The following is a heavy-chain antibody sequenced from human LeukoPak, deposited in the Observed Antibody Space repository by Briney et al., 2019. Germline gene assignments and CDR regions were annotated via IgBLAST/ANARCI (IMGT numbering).Heavy chain of an antibody. CDR3: AQSRYYYDSSDI. J-gene: IGHJ3*02. Sequence: GASVKVSCKASGYTVTSYHMHWVRQAPGQGLEWMGVINPSGGSTRYAQKFQGRVTMTRDTSTSTVYMELSSLRSEDTAVYYCAQSRYYYDSSDIWGQGTMVTVSS. CDR2: INPSGGST. D-gene: IGHD3-22*01. CDR1: GYTVTSYH. V-gene: IGHV1-46*01.